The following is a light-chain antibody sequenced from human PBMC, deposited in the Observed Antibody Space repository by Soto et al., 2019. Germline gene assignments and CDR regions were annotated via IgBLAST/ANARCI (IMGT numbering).Light chain of an antibody. Sequence: QSALTQPASVSGSPGQSITISCTGTGSDDGGYEYVSWYQQYPGKAPRLIIYDVTDRPSGVSNRFSGSKSGNTASLTISGLQAEDEAEYYCSSYRNSNTPVVFGGGTQLTVL. V-gene: IGLV2-14*03. CDR2: DVT. CDR1: GSDDGGYEY. J-gene: IGLJ2*01. CDR3: SSYRNSNTPVV.